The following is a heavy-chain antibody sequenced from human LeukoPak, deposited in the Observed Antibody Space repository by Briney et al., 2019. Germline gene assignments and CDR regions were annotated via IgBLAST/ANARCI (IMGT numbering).Heavy chain of an antibody. V-gene: IGHV3-74*01. Sequence: GGSLRLSCAASGFTFSSYWMHWVRQAPGKGLVWVSRINSDGSSTTYADSVKGRLTISRYNAKNTLYLQMNSLRAEDTAVYYCARVKLASQTAWFDPWGEGSMVTVSS. CDR1: GFTFSSYW. CDR2: INSDGSST. J-gene: IGHJ5*02. D-gene: IGHD6-13*01. CDR3: ARVKLASQTAWFDP.